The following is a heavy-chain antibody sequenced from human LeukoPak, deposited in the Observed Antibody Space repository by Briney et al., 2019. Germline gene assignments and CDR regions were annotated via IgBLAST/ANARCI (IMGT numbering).Heavy chain of an antibody. CDR2: IGTAGDT. CDR3: ARGKNHVVITSYYFDY. J-gene: IGHJ4*02. CDR1: GFTFSSYG. Sequence: PGGSLRLSCAASGFTFSSYGMHWVRQATGKGLEWVSAIGTAGDTYYPGSVKGRFTISREHAKNSLYLQMNSLRAGDTAVYYCARGKNHVVITSYYFDYWGLGTLVTVSS. D-gene: IGHD3-16*01. V-gene: IGHV3-13*01.